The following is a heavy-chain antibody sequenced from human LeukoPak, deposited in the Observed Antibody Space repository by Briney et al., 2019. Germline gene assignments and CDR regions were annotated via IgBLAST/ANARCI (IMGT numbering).Heavy chain of an antibody. J-gene: IGHJ4*02. V-gene: IGHV4-39*01. Sequence: PSETLSLTXTVSGGSISSSSYYWGWIRQPPGKGLEWIGSIYYSGSTYYNPSLKSRVTISVDTSKNQFSLKLSSVTAADTAVYYCARHTVLFDYWGQGTLVTVSS. CDR1: GGSISSSSYY. CDR3: ARHTVLFDY. D-gene: IGHD4-17*01. CDR2: IYYSGST.